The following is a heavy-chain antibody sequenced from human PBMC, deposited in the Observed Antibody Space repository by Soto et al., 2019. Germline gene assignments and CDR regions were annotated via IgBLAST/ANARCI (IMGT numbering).Heavy chain of an antibody. CDR2: IGTAGDT. CDR3: ARKGNSYGYGFDY. D-gene: IGHD5-18*01. Sequence: EVQLVESGGGLVQPGGSLRLSCAASGFTFSSYDMHWVHQATGKGLEWVSAIGTAGDTYYPGSVKGRFTISRENAKNSLYLQMNSLRAGDTAVYYCARKGNSYGYGFDYWGQGTLVTVSS. CDR1: GFTFSSYD. V-gene: IGHV3-13*01. J-gene: IGHJ4*02.